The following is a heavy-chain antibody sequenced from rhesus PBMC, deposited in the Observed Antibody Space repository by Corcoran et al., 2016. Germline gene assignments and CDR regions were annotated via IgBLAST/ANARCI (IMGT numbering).Heavy chain of an antibody. CDR3: ARARNIDF. D-gene: IGHD4-17*01. CDR1: GGSISSSY. CDR2: SYGSGSST. J-gene: IGHJ3*01. Sequence: QLQLQESGPGLVKPSETLSVTCAVSGGSISSSYWSWIRQAPGKGLVWSGYSYGSGSSTNSNPTHKRGVTLSVDASKNQLSLKLSSVTAADTAVYYCARARNIDFWGQGLRVTVSS. V-gene: IGHV4-169*01.